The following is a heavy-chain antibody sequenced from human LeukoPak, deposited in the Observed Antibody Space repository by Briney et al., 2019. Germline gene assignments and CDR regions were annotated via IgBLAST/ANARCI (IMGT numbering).Heavy chain of an antibody. CDR2: IIPILGIA. Sequence: SVKVSCKASGGTFSSYAISWVRQAPGQGLEWMGRIIPILGIANYAQKFQGRVTITADKSTSTAYMELSSLRSEDTAVYYCARETLRRYYDSSGYTYYFDYWGQGTLVTVSS. CDR3: ARETLRRYYDSSGYTYYFDY. V-gene: IGHV1-69*04. J-gene: IGHJ4*02. CDR1: GGTFSSYA. D-gene: IGHD3-22*01.